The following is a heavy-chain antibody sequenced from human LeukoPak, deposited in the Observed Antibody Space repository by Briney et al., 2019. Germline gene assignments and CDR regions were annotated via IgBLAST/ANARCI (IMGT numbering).Heavy chain of an antibody. CDR3: ASFSWGSGSYNQEAIWSWFDP. Sequence: SETLSLTCTVSGGSISAYYWSWIRQPPGKGLEWIGYINYSGNTNYNPSLKSRVTISVDSSKNQFSLKLSSVTAADTAVYYCASFSWGSGSYNQEAIWSWFDPWGQGTLVIVSS. V-gene: IGHV4-59*08. CDR2: INYSGNT. J-gene: IGHJ5*02. CDR1: GGSISAYY. D-gene: IGHD3-10*01.